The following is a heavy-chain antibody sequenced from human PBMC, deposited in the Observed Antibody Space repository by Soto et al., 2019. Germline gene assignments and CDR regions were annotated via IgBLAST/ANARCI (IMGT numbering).Heavy chain of an antibody. V-gene: IGHV1-69*06. CDR3: ARDMTRTVVPYFDF. Sequence: GASVKVSCKASGATFSNYVVNWVRQAPGQGLEWMGRIIPISGAANYAQKFQGRVTITADKSTSTSYMELSSLRSEDTAVYYCARDMTRTVVPYFDFWGQGKLVTVSS. J-gene: IGHJ4*02. CDR1: GATFSNYV. CDR2: IIPISGAA. D-gene: IGHD1-7*01.